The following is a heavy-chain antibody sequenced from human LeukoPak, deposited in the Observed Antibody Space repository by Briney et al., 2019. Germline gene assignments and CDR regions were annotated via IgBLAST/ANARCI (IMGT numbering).Heavy chain of an antibody. Sequence: GGSLRLSCAASGFTFDDYAMHWVRQAPGKGLEWVSLISGDGGSTYYAESVKGRFTISRDNSKNSLYLQMNSLRTEDTALYYCSAPVASADWGQGTLVTVSS. CDR3: SAPVASAD. CDR2: ISGDGGST. CDR1: GFTFDDYA. V-gene: IGHV3-43*02. J-gene: IGHJ4*02. D-gene: IGHD6-19*01.